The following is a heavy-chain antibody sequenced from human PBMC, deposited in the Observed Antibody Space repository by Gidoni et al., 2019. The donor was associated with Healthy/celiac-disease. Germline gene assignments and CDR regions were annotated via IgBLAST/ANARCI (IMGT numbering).Heavy chain of an antibody. CDR2: TSHDGGAK. Sequence: QVQLVESGGGVVQPGTSLRRSCAASGFSFSTYGMHWVRQAPGKGLEWVAVTSHDGGAKYYADSVKGRFTISRDNSKNTLYLQMNSLRAGDTAVYYCAKERGDFDGFDIWGQGTMVTVSS. CDR3: AKERGDFDGFDI. J-gene: IGHJ3*02. CDR1: GFSFSTYG. D-gene: IGHD2-21*02. V-gene: IGHV3-30*18.